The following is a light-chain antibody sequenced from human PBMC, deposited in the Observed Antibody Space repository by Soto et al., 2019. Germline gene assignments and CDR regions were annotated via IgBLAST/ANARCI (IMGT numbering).Light chain of an antibody. CDR3: QQYNSYPWT. J-gene: IGKJ1*01. CDR1: HSINAR. V-gene: IGKV1-5*01. Sequence: DIQMTQSPFTLSAPVGDRVTITCRASHSINARLAWHQQKPGKAPKVLIYDASNLGSGVPSRFSGSGSGRQLTLTISSLQPDDFATYYCQQYNSYPWTFGQGTKGDIK. CDR2: DAS.